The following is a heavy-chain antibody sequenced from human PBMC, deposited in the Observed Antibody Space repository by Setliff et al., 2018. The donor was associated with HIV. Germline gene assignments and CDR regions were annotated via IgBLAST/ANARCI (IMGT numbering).Heavy chain of an antibody. CDR3: ARKGSGSSFDFEY. V-gene: IGHV1-3*04. D-gene: IGHD3-10*01. CDR2: INTGNGNT. Sequence: ASVKVSCKASGYNFTSYAMHWVRQAPGQRLEWMGWINTGNGNTKYSQRFQGRVTITRDTSASTAYMELSSLRSEDTAVYYCARKGSGSSFDFEYWGQGTLVTVSS. CDR1: GYNFTSYA. J-gene: IGHJ4*02.